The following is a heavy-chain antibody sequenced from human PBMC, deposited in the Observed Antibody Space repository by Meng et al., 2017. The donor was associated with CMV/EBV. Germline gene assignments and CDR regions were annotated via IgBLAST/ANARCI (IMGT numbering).Heavy chain of an antibody. CDR1: GFTFSSYW. CDR3: ARGYMGARWGDFDY. D-gene: IGHD1-1*01. V-gene: IGHV3-7*01. Sequence: GESLKISCAASGFTFSSYWMSWVRQAPGKGLEWVANIKQDGSEKYYVDSVKGRFTISRDNAKNSLYLQMNSLRAEVTAVYYCARGYMGARWGDFDYWGQGTLVTVSS. CDR2: IKQDGSEK. J-gene: IGHJ4*02.